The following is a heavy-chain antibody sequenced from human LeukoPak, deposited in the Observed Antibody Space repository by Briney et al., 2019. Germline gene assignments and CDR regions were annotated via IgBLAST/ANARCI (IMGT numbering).Heavy chain of an antibody. D-gene: IGHD1-26*01. CDR1: GFTFSTYG. CDR2: IRYDGSNK. CDR3: TRELRPWGAFDI. V-gene: IGHV3-30*02. Sequence: PGGSLRLSCEASGFTFSTYGMHWVRQAPGKGLEWVAYIRYDGSNKYYTDSVKGRFTISRDNSKNTVHLQMNSLRDEDTAVYYCTRELRPWGAFDIWGQGTMVTVSS. J-gene: IGHJ3*02.